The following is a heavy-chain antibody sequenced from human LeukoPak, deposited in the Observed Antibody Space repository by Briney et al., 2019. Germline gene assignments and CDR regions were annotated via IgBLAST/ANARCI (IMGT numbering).Heavy chain of an antibody. CDR3: AKSPTIAVAGTDYYYGMDV. D-gene: IGHD6-19*01. Sequence: ASVKVSCKASGGTFSSYAISWVRQAPRQGLEWMGWISAYNGNTNYAQKLQGRVTMTTDTSTSTAYMELRSLRSDDTAVYYCAKSPTIAVAGTDYYYGMDVWGQGTTVTVSS. J-gene: IGHJ6*02. V-gene: IGHV1-18*01. CDR1: GGTFSSYA. CDR2: ISAYNGNT.